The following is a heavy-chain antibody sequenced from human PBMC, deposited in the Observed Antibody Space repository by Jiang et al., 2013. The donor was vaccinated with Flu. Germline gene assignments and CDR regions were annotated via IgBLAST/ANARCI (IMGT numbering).Heavy chain of an antibody. J-gene: IGHJ6*02. CDR3: AREIPMEGIRVMDV. CDR1: GDSVSSNSAA. Sequence: TSQTLSLTCAISGDSVSSNSAAWTWIRQSPSRGLEWLGRTLYRSKYYNAYAVSVKSRITINPDTSKNQFSLQLNSVTPEDTAVYYCAREIPMEGIRVMDVWGRGTTVTVSS. CDR2: TLYRSKYYN. V-gene: IGHV6-1*01. D-gene: IGHD2-8*01.